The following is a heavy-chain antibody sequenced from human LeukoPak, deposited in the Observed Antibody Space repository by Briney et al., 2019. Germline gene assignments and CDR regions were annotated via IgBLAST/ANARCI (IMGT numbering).Heavy chain of an antibody. J-gene: IGHJ6*03. CDR1: GFTFSSYW. V-gene: IGHV3-7*01. Sequence: PGGSLRLSCAASGFTFSSYWMSWVRQAPGKGLEWVANIKQDGREKYYVDSVKGRFTISRDNAKNSLYLQMNSLRAEDTAVYYCARARRTMVRGVISYYYYYMDVWGKGTTVTVSS. D-gene: IGHD3-10*01. CDR2: IKQDGREK. CDR3: ARARRTMVRGVISYYYYYMDV.